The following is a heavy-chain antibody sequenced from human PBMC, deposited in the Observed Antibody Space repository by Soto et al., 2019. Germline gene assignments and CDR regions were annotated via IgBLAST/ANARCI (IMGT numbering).Heavy chain of an antibody. J-gene: IGHJ6*02. CDR1: GFTFSSYA. V-gene: IGHV3-30-3*01. CDR2: ISYDGSNK. D-gene: IGHD4-17*01. CDR3: ARAKVTRTYYYYGMDV. Sequence: GSALRLSCAAAGFTFSSYAMQWVRQAPGKGLEWVAVISYDGSNKYYADSVKGRFTISRDNSKNTLYLQMNSLRAEDTAVYYCARAKVTRTYYYYGMDVWGQRTTVTVSS.